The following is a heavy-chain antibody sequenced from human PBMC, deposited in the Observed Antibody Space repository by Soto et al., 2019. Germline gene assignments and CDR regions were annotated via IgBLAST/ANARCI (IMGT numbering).Heavy chain of an antibody. D-gene: IGHD6-25*01. CDR3: ASESGPAGGGACDL. V-gene: IGHV3-23*01. CDR1: GFTFSTHA. CDR2: VDVGGGST. Sequence: EVQLLESGGGLVQPGGSLRLSCAASGFTFSTHAMIWVRQAPGKGLNWVSTVDVGGGSTYYTDSVKGRFTVSRDNSKNTVYLQLNTRRVQDTASYVCASESGPAGGGACDLWGQGTMVTVSS. J-gene: IGHJ3*01.